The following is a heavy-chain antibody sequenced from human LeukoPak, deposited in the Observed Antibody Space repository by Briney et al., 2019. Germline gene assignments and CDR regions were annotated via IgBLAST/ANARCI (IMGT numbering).Heavy chain of an antibody. J-gene: IGHJ5*02. Sequence: PSETLSLTRTVSGGSISSYYWSWIRQPPGKGLEWIGYIYYSGSTNYNPSLKSRVTISVDTSKNQFSLKLSSVTAADTAVYYCARDVGSSVFRFDPWGQGTLVTVSS. CDR3: ARDVGSSVFRFDP. CDR2: IYYSGST. D-gene: IGHD6-6*01. CDR1: GGSISSYY. V-gene: IGHV4-59*01.